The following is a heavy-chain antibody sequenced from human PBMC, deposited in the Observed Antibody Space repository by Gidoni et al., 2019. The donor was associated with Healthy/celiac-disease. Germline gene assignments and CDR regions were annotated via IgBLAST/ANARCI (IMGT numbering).Heavy chain of an antibody. V-gene: IGHV2-5*02. D-gene: IGHD2-2*01. CDR3: ARHLSVPSFYI. CDR1: GFSLSTSAVG. Sequence: ITLKESGPTLVKPTQTLTLTCTFSGFSLSTSAVGVGWFRQPPGKALEWLSLIYWDDDRRYSPSLKSRLTITNDTSKNRVVLTMTHMDPLDTATYYCARHLSVPSFYIWGQGTMVTVSS. J-gene: IGHJ3*02. CDR2: IYWDDDR.